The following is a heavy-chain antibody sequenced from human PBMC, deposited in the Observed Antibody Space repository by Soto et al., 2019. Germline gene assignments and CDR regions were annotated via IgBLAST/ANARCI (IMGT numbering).Heavy chain of an antibody. CDR1: GGTFSSYA. CDR2: IIPIFGTA. CDR3: ARGHMAKKEREDNDAFDI. Sequence: QVQLVQSGAEVKKPGSSVKVSCKASGGTFSSYAISWVRQAPGQGLEWMGGIIPIFGTANYAQKFQGRVTITADESTSTAYMELSSLRSEDTAVYYCARGHMAKKEREDNDAFDIWGQGTMVTVSS. D-gene: IGHD2-21*01. V-gene: IGHV1-69*12. J-gene: IGHJ3*02.